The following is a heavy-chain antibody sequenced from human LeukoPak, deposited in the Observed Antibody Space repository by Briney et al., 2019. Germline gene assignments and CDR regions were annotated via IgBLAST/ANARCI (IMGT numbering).Heavy chain of an antibody. CDR1: GFTFSTYS. D-gene: IGHD2/OR15-2a*01. Sequence: TGGSLRLSCAASGFTFSTYSMSWVRQAPGKGLEWVSAIRSNGENTYYADSARGRFTISRDNSRGTLSLQMNSLRADDTAVYFCAILSWDGRGSFYWGQGTLVSVSS. V-gene: IGHV3-23*01. CDR3: AILSWDGRGSFY. J-gene: IGHJ4*02. CDR2: IRSNGENT.